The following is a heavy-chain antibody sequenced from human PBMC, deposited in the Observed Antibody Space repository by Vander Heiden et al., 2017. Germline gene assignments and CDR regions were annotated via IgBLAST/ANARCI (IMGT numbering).Heavy chain of an antibody. CDR3: ARGGIVVVPAASFDP. J-gene: IGHJ5*02. CDR2: IYYSGST. V-gene: IGHV4-39*01. CDR1: GGSISRSSYY. D-gene: IGHD2-2*01. Sequence: QLQLQESGPGLVQPSDTLSLTCTVAGGSISRSSYYWGWIGPPPGKGLEWIGSIYYSGSTYYNPSLKRRVTISVDTSKNQFSLKLSSVTAADTAVYYCARGGIVVVPAASFDPWGQGTLVTVSS.